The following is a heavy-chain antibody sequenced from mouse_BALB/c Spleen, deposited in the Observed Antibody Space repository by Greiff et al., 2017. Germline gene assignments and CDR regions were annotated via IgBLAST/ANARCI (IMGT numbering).Heavy chain of an antibody. J-gene: IGHJ4*01. CDR3: TTLGLGEYYAMDY. Sequence: VHVKQSGTVLARPGASVKMSCKASGYTFTSYWMHWVKQRPGQGLEWIGAIYPGNSDTSYNQKFKGKAKLTAVTSTSTAYMELSSLTNEDSAVYYCTTLGLGEYYAMDYWGQGTSVTVSS. V-gene: IGHV1-5*01. D-gene: IGHD3-1*01. CDR2: IYPGNSDT. CDR1: GYTFTSYW.